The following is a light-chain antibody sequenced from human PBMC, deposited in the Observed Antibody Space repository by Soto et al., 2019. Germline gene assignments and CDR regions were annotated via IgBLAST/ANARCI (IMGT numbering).Light chain of an antibody. CDR1: SSDVGGYNY. CDR3: CSYAGSNTLV. J-gene: IGLJ3*02. CDR2: DVS. V-gene: IGLV2-11*01. Sequence: QSVLTQHRSVSGSPGQSVTISCTGTSSDVGGYNYVTWYQQHAGKAPKLRIYDVSKRPSGVPDRFSGSKSGNTASLTISGLQAEDEAEYYCCSYAGSNTLVFGGGTKLTVL.